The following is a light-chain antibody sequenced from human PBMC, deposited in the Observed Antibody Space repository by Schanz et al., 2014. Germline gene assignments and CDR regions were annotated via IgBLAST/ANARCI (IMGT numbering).Light chain of an antibody. V-gene: IGKV3-20*01. Sequence: EIVLTQSPATLSLSPGERATLSCRASQSLSSYLAWYQQRPGQAPKLLIYGASSRAAGIPDRFSGSGSGTDFTLSISRLEPEDGAVFYCQQYGSSPITFGGGTKVEIK. CDR3: QQYGSSPIT. J-gene: IGKJ4*01. CDR1: QSLSSY. CDR2: GAS.